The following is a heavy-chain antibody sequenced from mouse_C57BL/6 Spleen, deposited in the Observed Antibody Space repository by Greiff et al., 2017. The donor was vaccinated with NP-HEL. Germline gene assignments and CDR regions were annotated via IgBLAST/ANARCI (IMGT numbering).Heavy chain of an antibody. CDR2: IDPEDGET. CDR1: GFNIKDYY. CDR3: AFYYSKDYAMDY. D-gene: IGHD2-5*01. Sequence: EVKLVESGAELVKPGASVKLSCTASGFNIKDYYMHWVKQRTEQGLEWIGRIDPEDGETKYAPKFQGKATITADTSSYTAYLQLSSLTSEDTAVYYCAFYYSKDYAMDYWGQGTSVTVSS. J-gene: IGHJ4*01. V-gene: IGHV14-2*01.